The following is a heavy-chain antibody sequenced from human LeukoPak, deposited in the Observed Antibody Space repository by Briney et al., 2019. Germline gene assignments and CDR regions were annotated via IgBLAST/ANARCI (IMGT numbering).Heavy chain of an antibody. D-gene: IGHD3-10*01. CDR2: IYYSGST. CDR1: GGSISSYY. J-gene: IGHJ3*02. V-gene: IGHV4-59*12. CDR3: ARDGLQYYYGSGSYIEHQDAFDI. Sequence: SETLSLTCTVSGGSISSYYWSWIRQPPGKGLEWIGYIYYSGSTNYNPSLKSRVTISVDTSKNQFSLKLSSVTAADTAVYYCARDGLQYYYGSGSYIEHQDAFDIWGQGTMVTVSS.